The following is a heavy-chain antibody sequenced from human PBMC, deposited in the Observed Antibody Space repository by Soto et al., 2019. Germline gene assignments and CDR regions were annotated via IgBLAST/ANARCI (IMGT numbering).Heavy chain of an antibody. Sequence: PGESLKISCKGSGYSFTSYWISWVRQMPGKGLEWMGRIDPSDSYTNYSPSFQGHVTISADKSISTAYLQWSSLKASDTAMYYCARHSMTRGVPPPSGTDVSGQALTVT. V-gene: IGHV5-10-1*01. CDR1: GYSFTSYW. D-gene: IGHD3-10*01. J-gene: IGHJ6*02. CDR2: IDPSDSYT. CDR3: ARHSMTRGVPPPSGTDV.